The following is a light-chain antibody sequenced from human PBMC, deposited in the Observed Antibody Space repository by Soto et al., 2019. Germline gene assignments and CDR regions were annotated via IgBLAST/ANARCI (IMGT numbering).Light chain of an antibody. J-gene: IGKJ4*01. V-gene: IGKV3-20*01. Sequence: EIVLTQSPDTLSFSPGDRATLSCRASQSLSSSYLAWYQQKPGQAPRLLIYGASSRATGIPDRFGGSGSGTDFTLTISRLEPEDFAVYYCQQYGSSPALTFGGGTKVEIE. CDR3: QQYGSSPALT. CDR1: QSLSSSY. CDR2: GAS.